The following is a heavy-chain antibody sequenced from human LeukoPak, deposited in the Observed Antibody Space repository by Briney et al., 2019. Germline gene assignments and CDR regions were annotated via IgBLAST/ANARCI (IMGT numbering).Heavy chain of an antibody. Sequence: SETLSLTCTVSGGSISSYYWGWIRQPPGKGLEWIGSIYHSGSTYYNPSLKSRVTISVDTSKNQFSLKLSSVTAADTAVYYCARVVRTYYYGSGSYYPYYFDYWGQGTLVTVSS. CDR1: GGSISSYY. D-gene: IGHD3-10*01. J-gene: IGHJ4*02. CDR2: IYHSGST. V-gene: IGHV4-38-2*02. CDR3: ARVVRTYYYGSGSYYPYYFDY.